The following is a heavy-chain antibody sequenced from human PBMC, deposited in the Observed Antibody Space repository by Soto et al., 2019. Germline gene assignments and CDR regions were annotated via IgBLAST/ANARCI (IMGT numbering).Heavy chain of an antibody. V-gene: IGHV4-59*01. CDR3: ASRNYDFWSGYYDY. J-gene: IGHJ4*02. Sequence: SETLSLTCTVSGGSISSYYWSWIRQPPGKGLEWIGYIYYSGSTNYNPSLKSRVTISVDTSKNQFSLKLSSVTAADTAVYYCASRNYDFWSGYYDYWGQGTLVTVSS. D-gene: IGHD3-3*01. CDR2: IYYSGST. CDR1: GGSISSYY.